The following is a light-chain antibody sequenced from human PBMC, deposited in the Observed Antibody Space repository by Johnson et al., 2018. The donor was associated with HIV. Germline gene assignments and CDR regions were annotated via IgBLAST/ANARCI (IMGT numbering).Light chain of an antibody. Sequence: QSVLKQPPSVSAAPGQKVTISCSGSNSNIGNIYVSWYQQLPGTAPKLLIYENNKRPSGIPDRFSGSKSGTSATLGITGLQTGDEADYYCATWHSRLSVGGVFGTGTKVTVL. CDR2: ENN. CDR3: ATWHSRLSVGGV. V-gene: IGLV1-51*02. J-gene: IGLJ1*01. CDR1: NSNIGNIY.